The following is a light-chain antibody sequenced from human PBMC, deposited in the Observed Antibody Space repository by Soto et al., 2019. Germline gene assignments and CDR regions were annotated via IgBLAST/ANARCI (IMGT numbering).Light chain of an antibody. J-gene: IGKJ4*01. Sequence: IQVTQSPSTLSRSVGDRVTITCRASQTISSWLAWYQQKPGKAPKLLIYDASSLESGVPSRFSGSGSGTEFTLTISSLQPDDFATYYCQQYNSYSPITFGGGTKVDIK. CDR1: QTISSW. V-gene: IGKV1-5*01. CDR2: DAS. CDR3: QQYNSYSPIT.